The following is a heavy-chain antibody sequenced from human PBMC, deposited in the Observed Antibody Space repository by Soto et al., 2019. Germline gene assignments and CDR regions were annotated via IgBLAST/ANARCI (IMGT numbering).Heavy chain of an antibody. CDR2: TRHDGSNT. CDR1: GFTFSGYG. Sequence: QVQLVESGGGVVQPGRSLRLSCAASGFTFSGYGMHWVRQAPGKGLEWVAITRHDGSNTYYADSVRGRFTISRDNSKKTLYLQMDRLRAEDTAGYYCARDGVGATTFFGYFDYWGQGTLVTVSS. V-gene: IGHV3-33*01. J-gene: IGHJ4*02. D-gene: IGHD1-26*01. CDR3: ARDGVGATTFFGYFDY.